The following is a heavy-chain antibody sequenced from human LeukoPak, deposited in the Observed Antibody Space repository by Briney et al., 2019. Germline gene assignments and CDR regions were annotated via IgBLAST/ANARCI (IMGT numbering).Heavy chain of an antibody. Sequence: ASVKVSCKASGYTFTSYXXXXXRQAPGQGLEXXXXXXXXGDSTSYAQKFQGRVTMTRDTSTSTVYMELSRLRAEDTAVYYCARPPTTVTTARYYYYGMDVWGQGTTVTVSS. V-gene: IGHV1-46*01. CDR3: ARPPTTVTTARYYYYGMDV. D-gene: IGHD4-17*01. CDR2: XXXXGDST. CDR1: GYTFTSYX. J-gene: IGHJ6*02.